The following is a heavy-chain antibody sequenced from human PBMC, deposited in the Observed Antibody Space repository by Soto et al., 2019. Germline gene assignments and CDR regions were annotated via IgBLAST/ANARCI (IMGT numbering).Heavy chain of an antibody. V-gene: IGHV3-73*01. J-gene: IGHJ4*02. Sequence: GGSLRLSCAASGFTFSGSAMHWVRQASGKGLEWVGRIRSKANSYATAYAASVKGRFTISRDDSKNTAYLQMNSLKTEDTAVYYCTSSGSYYGDVDYWGQGTLVTVSS. D-gene: IGHD3-10*01. CDR1: GFTFSGSA. CDR2: IRSKANSYAT. CDR3: TSSGSYYGDVDY.